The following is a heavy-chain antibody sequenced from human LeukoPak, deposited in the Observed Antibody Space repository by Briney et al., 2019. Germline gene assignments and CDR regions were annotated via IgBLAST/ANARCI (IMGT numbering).Heavy chain of an antibody. D-gene: IGHD2-2*01. CDR3: ARGRQLDVVVPAATHALYYGMDV. CDR2: ISTYTGNT. V-gene: IGHV1-18*01. CDR1: GYTFTSYG. Sequence: ASATVSCTSSGYTFTSYGISWVRQPPGQGLEWMGWISTYTGNTNYAQKLQGRVTMTTDTSTSTAYMELRSLRSDDTAVYYCARGRQLDVVVPAATHALYYGMDVWGQGTTVTVSS. J-gene: IGHJ6*02.